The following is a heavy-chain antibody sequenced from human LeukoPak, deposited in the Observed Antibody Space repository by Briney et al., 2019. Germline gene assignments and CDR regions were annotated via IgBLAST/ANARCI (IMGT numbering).Heavy chain of an antibody. D-gene: IGHD1-26*01. CDR3: ARNYYEPTYDYYFDC. V-gene: IGHV3-23*01. CDR2: ISGSGGGT. CDR1: GFTFRSYA. J-gene: IGHJ4*02. Sequence: GGSLRLSCAASGFTFRSYAMSWVRQAPGKGLEWVSAISGSGGGTYYADSVRGRFTISRDNSKNTLYLHMNSLRAEDTALYYCARNYYEPTYDYYFDCWGQGTLVTVSS.